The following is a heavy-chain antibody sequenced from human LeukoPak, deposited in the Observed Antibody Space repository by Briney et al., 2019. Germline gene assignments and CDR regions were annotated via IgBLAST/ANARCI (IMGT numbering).Heavy chain of an antibody. CDR1: GFTVRSNY. J-gene: IGHJ4*02. D-gene: IGHD2-15*01. V-gene: IGHV3-66*01. CDR2: IYSDGST. CDR3: ARDRGQGPTPDY. Sequence: GGSLRLSCAASGFTVRSNYMSWVRQAPGKGLEWVSVIYSDGSTYYADSVKGRFTISRDNSKNTLYLQMNSLRAEDTAVYYCARDRGQGPTPDYWGQGTLVTVSS.